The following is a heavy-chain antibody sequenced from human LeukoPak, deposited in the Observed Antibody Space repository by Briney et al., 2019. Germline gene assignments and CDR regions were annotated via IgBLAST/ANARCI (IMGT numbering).Heavy chain of an antibody. Sequence: GESLQISCKGSGYSFTSYWIGWVRQLPGKGLEWMGIIYPGDSDTRYSPSFQGQVTISADKSISTAYLQWSSLKASDTAMYYCARQIFYGSGSYYKDAFDIWGQGTMVTVSS. CDR2: IYPGDSDT. CDR3: ARQIFYGSGSYYKDAFDI. CDR1: GYSFTSYW. V-gene: IGHV5-51*01. D-gene: IGHD3-10*01. J-gene: IGHJ3*02.